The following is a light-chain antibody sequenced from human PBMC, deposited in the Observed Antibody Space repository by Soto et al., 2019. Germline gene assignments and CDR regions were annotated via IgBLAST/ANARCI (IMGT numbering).Light chain of an antibody. V-gene: IGLV2-14*01. CDR1: SSDVGDYNY. CDR2: EVS. J-gene: IGLJ1*01. CDR3: SSYTSINTYV. Sequence: QSALAQPASVSGSPGQSITISCSGTSSDVGDYNYVSWYQQHPGKAPKLMIYEVSNRPSGVSNRFSGSKSGNTASLTISGLQVEDEADYYCSSYTSINTYVSGTGTKVTVL.